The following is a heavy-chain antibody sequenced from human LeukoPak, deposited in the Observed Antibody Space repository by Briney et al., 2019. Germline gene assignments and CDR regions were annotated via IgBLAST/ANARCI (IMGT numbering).Heavy chain of an antibody. CDR3: ARALAPSIAARPGDY. V-gene: IGHV4-61*02. Sequence: SETLSLTCTVSGGSISSGSYCWSWIRQPAGKGLEWIGRIYISGSTNYNPSLKSRVTISVDTSKNQFSLKLSSVTAADTAVYYCARALAPSIAARPGDYWGQGTLVTVSS. J-gene: IGHJ4*02. CDR2: IYISGST. CDR1: GGSISSGSYC. D-gene: IGHD6-6*01.